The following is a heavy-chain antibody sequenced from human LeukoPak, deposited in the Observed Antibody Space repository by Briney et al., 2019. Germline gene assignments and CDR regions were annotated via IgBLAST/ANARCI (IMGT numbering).Heavy chain of an antibody. J-gene: IGHJ4*02. CDR3: ARDTYGDYPLDY. V-gene: IGHV1-2*02. D-gene: IGHD4-17*01. CDR1: GYTFTGYY. CDR2: INPNSGGT. Sequence: ASVKVSCKASGYTFTGYYMHWVRRAPGQGLEWMGWINPNSGGTNYAQKFQGRVTMTRDTSISTAYMELSRLRSDDTAVYCCARDTYGDYPLDYWGQGTLVTVSS.